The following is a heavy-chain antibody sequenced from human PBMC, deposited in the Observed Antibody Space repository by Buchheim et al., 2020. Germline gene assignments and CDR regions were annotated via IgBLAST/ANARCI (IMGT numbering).Heavy chain of an antibody. D-gene: IGHD1-26*01. J-gene: IGHJ3*02. CDR2: IKQDGSEK. CDR1: GFTFSSYW. V-gene: IGHV3-7*01. CDR3: ARGTRYSGSKRDDAFDI. Sequence: EVQLVESGGGLVQPGGSLRLSCAASGFTFSSYWMSWVRQAPGKGLEWVANIKQDGSEKYYVDSVKGRFTISRNNAKNSLYLQMNSLRAEDTAVYYCARGTRYSGSKRDDAFDIWGQGT.